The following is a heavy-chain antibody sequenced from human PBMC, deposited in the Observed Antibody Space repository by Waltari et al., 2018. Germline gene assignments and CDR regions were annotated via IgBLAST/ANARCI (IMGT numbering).Heavy chain of an antibody. D-gene: IGHD4-17*01. J-gene: IGHJ4*02. Sequence: VQLVESGGGLVQPGGSLRLACAASGFTFNNFAMTWVRQAPGKGLEWVSTISGSGSSTYYADSVKGRLTISRDNSKNTLHLQVNTLRAEDTAVYYCAKEMTTVTSGTDYWGQGTLVTVSS. V-gene: IGHV3-23*04. CDR1: GFTFNNFA. CDR3: AKEMTTVTSGTDY. CDR2: ISGSGSST.